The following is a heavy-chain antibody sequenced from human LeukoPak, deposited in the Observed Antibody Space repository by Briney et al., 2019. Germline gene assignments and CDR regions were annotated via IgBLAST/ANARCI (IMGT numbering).Heavy chain of an antibody. CDR2: IIPIFGSA. CDR1: GGIFSNYG. V-gene: IGHV1-69*01. Sequence: SVKVSCKTSGGIFSNYGINWVRQAPGQGLEWMGGIIPIFGSAKYAQKFQGRVTITADESTSTAYMELRRLRYEDTAVYYCARVGGGYSYRYFDYWGQGTLVTVSS. J-gene: IGHJ4*02. D-gene: IGHD5-18*01. CDR3: ARVGGGYSYRYFDY.